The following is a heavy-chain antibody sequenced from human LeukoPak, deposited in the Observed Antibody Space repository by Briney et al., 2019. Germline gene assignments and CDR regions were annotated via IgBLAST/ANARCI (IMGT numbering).Heavy chain of an antibody. CDR2: IYHSGST. Sequence: SETLSLTCTVSGGSINSYYWGWIRQPPGKGLEWIGGIYHSGSTYYNPSLKSRVTISVDTSKNRFSLKLSSVTAADTAVYYCARETGYCSSTSCSGDYMDVWGKGTTVTVSS. J-gene: IGHJ6*03. CDR1: GGSINSYY. CDR3: ARETGYCSSTSCSGDYMDV. V-gene: IGHV4-38-2*02. D-gene: IGHD2-2*01.